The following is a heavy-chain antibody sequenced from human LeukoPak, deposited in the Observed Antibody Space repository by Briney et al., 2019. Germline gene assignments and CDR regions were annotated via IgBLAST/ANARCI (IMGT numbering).Heavy chain of an antibody. CDR2: ISYSGST. V-gene: IGHV4-59*02. CDR1: GDSVSIYY. CDR3: ARVSRDGYNFMFDY. D-gene: IGHD5-24*01. Sequence: SETLSLTCTVSGDSVSIYYWSWIRQPPGKGLEYIGYISYSGSTNYNPSLKSRVTISVDTSKNQFSLKLSSVTAADTAVYYCARVSRDGYNFMFDYWGQGTLVTVSS. J-gene: IGHJ4*02.